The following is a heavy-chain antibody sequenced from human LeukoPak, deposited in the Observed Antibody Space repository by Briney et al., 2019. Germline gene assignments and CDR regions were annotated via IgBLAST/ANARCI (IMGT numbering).Heavy chain of an antibody. Sequence: GESLKISCKGSGYSFTSYWIGWVRQMPGKGLEWMGIIYPGDSDTRYSPSFQGQVTISADKSISTAYLQWSSLKASDTAMYYCARSPYCSGGSCYLDYWGQGTLVTVSS. CDR3: ARSPYCSGGSCYLDY. CDR1: GYSFTSYW. D-gene: IGHD2-15*01. CDR2: IYPGDSDT. J-gene: IGHJ4*02. V-gene: IGHV5-51*01.